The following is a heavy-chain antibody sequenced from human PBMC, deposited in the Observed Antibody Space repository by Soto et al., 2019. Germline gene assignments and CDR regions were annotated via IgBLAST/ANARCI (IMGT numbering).Heavy chain of an antibody. J-gene: IGHJ6*02. D-gene: IGHD6-6*01. CDR2: IWYDGSNK. Sequence: QPGGSLRLSCAASGFTFSSYGMHWVRQAPGKGLEWVAVIWYDGSNKYYADSVKGRFTISRDNSKTTLYLQMNSLRAEDTAVYYCAKGVVAARRNYYYGMDVWGQGTTVTV. CDR3: AKGVVAARRNYYYGMDV. V-gene: IGHV3-30*02. CDR1: GFTFSSYG.